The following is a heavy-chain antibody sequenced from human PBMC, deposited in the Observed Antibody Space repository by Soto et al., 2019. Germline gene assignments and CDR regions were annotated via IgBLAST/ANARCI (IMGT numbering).Heavy chain of an antibody. CDR3: ATPSYYYDSSGSRGYYFDY. Sequence: QVQLVQSGAEVKKPGSSVKVSCKASGGTFSSYTISWVRQAPGQGLEWMGRIIPILGIANYAQKFQGRVTITADKSTSTADMELSSLRSEDTAVYYCATPSYYYDSSGSRGYYFDYWGQGTLVTVSS. CDR1: GGTFSSYT. D-gene: IGHD3-22*01. J-gene: IGHJ4*02. CDR2: IIPILGIA. V-gene: IGHV1-69*02.